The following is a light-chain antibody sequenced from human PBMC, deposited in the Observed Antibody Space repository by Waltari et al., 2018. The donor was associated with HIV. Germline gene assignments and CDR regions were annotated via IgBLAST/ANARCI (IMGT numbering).Light chain of an antibody. CDR3: QQRTDSIT. CDR1: QSVSNNY. V-gene: IGKV3D-20*02. Sequence: EIVLTQSPGTLSLSPGERATLSCRASQSVSNNYLAWYQQKPGQAPRLLIYGASSRATGSPDRFSGSGSGTDFTLTISSLEPDDVAVYYCQQRTDSITFGGGTKVEIK. CDR2: GAS. J-gene: IGKJ4*01.